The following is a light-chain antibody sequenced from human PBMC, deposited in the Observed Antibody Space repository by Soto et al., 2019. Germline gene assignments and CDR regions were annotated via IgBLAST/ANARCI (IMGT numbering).Light chain of an antibody. J-gene: IGKJ5*01. CDR2: DAS. Sequence: EIVMTQSPATVPVSPGERVTLSCRASQSVSIDLAWYQQKPGQAPRLLIYDASNRATGIPARFSGSGSGTDFTLTISSLEPEDFAVYYCQQRSNWITFGQGTRLEIK. CDR3: QQRSNWIT. V-gene: IGKV3-11*01. CDR1: QSVSID.